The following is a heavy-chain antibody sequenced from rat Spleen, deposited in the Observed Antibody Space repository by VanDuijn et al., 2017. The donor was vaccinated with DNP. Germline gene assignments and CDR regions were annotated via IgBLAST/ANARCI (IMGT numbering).Heavy chain of an antibody. D-gene: IGHD1-4*01. CDR2: ISYDGSST. Sequence: EVQLVESGGGLVQPGGSLKLSCAASGFTFSNYDMAWVRQAPKKGLEWVATISYDGSSTYYRDSVKGRFTISRDNAKSTLYLQRDSLRSEDTATYYCTTTRVSSYFDYWGQGVMVTVSS. CDR1: GFTFSNYD. CDR3: TTTRVSSYFDY. V-gene: IGHV5S10*01. J-gene: IGHJ2*01.